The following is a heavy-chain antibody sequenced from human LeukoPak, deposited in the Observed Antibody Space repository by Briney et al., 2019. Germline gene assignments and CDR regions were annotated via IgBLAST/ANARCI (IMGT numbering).Heavy chain of an antibody. CDR3: ASGGVTMVRGVITRAYYYMDV. D-gene: IGHD3-10*01. V-gene: IGHV7-4-1*02. CDR2: INTNTGNP. CDR1: GYTFASYA. J-gene: IGHJ6*03. Sequence: ASVKVSCKASGYTFASYAMNWVRQAPGQGLEWMGWINTNTGNPTYAQGFTGRFVLSLDTSVSTAYLQISSLKAEDTAVYYCASGGVTMVRGVITRAYYYMDVWGKGTTVTVSS.